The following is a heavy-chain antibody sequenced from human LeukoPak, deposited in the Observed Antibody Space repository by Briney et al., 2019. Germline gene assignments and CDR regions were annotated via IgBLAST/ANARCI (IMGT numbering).Heavy chain of an antibody. CDR3: ARRYDGFDY. Sequence: GGSLRLSCAASGFTFSSYAVHWVRQAPGRGLEWVAVISYDGSNKYYADSVKGRFSISRDNSKNTLYLQMNSLRAEDTAVYYCARRYDGFDYGRQGTLATVS. V-gene: IGHV3-30-3*01. D-gene: IGHD3-3*01. CDR2: ISYDGSNK. CDR1: GFTFSSYA. J-gene: IGHJ4*02.